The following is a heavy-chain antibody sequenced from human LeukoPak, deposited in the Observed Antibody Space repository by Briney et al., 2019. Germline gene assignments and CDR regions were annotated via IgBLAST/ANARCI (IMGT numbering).Heavy chain of an antibody. V-gene: IGHV3-66*01. CDR2: IYSGGST. Sequence: GGSLRLSCAASGFTFDDYGMSWVRQAPGKGLEWVSVIYSGGSTYYADSVKGRFTISRDNSKNTLYLQMNSLRAEDTAVYYCARGYYDLDIWGQGTMVTVSS. CDR1: GFTFDDYG. D-gene: IGHD3-22*01. J-gene: IGHJ3*02. CDR3: ARGYYDLDI.